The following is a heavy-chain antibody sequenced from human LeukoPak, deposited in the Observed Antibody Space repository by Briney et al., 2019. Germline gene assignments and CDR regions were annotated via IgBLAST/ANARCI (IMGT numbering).Heavy chain of an antibody. CDR2: ITLSSSSI. CDR1: GFTFSSYS. V-gene: IGHV3-48*01. D-gene: IGHD6-13*01. CDR3: AREPTYSSSWYTSCDY. J-gene: IGHJ4*02. Sequence: GGSLRLSCAASGFTFSSYSMNWVRQAPGKGLEWVSYITLSSSSIYYADSVKGRFTISRDNAKNSLYLQMNSLRAEDTAVYYCAREPTYSSSWYTSCDYWGQGTLVTVSS.